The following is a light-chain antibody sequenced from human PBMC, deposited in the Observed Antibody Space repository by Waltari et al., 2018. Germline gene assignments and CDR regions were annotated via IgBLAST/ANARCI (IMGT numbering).Light chain of an antibody. CDR1: QSVSSSY. Sequence: DIVLTQSPGTLSLSPGERVTLSCRASQSVSSSYLAWYQQKPGQAPRLLIYGASSRATGTPDRFSGRGSGTGFTLTISRLEPEDFAVYYCQQYGSSLITFGQGTRLEIK. CDR2: GAS. J-gene: IGKJ5*01. V-gene: IGKV3-20*01. CDR3: QQYGSSLIT.